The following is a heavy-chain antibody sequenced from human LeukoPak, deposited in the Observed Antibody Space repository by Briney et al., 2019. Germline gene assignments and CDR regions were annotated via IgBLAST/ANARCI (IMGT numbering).Heavy chain of an antibody. Sequence: PSETLSLTCAVYGGSFSGYYWSWIRQPPGKGLEWIGEINHSGSTNYNPSLKSRVTISVDTSKNQFSLKLSSVTAADTAVYYCARDSGYHAFDIWGQGTMVTVSS. D-gene: IGHD3-10*01. CDR3: ARDSGYHAFDI. J-gene: IGHJ3*02. V-gene: IGHV4-34*01. CDR2: INHSGST. CDR1: GGSFSGYY.